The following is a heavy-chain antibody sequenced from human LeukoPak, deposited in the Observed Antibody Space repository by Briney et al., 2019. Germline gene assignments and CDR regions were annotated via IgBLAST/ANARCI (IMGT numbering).Heavy chain of an antibody. V-gene: IGHV1-69*01. J-gene: IGHJ5*02. CDR2: IIPIFGTA. D-gene: IGHD3-22*01. CDR1: GGTFSSYA. CDR3: AKKDSGGSYNWFDP. Sequence: SVKVSCKASGGTFSSYAISWVRQAPGQGLEWMGGIIPIFGTANYAQKFQGRVTITADESTSTAYMELSSLRSEDTAVYYCAKKDSGGSYNWFDPWGQGTLVTASS.